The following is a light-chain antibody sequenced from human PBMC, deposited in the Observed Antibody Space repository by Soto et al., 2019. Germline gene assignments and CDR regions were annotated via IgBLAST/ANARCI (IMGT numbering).Light chain of an antibody. CDR1: QSVSSN. CDR3: QQYNNWPPIT. V-gene: IGKV3-15*01. Sequence: ILLTPSPTTLSVSPGETATPSCRASQSVSSNLAWYQQKPGQAPRLLIYGASTRATGIPARFSGSGSGTDFTLTISSLQSEDFAVYYCQQYNNWPPITFGGGTKVDI. J-gene: IGKJ4*01. CDR2: GAS.